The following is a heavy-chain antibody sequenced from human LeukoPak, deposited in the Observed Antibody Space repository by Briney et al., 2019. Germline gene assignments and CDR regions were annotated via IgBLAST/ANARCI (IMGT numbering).Heavy chain of an antibody. V-gene: IGHV1-2*02. CDR1: GYTFTGYY. CDR2: IDPNSAGR. D-gene: IGHD3-22*01. CDR3: ARGQYYYDSSGYLNAFDI. Sequence: ASVTVSFKASGYTFTGYYMHWVRQAPGKGREGMGCIDPNSAGRNYAQKFQGRVIMTRDTSISTAYMELRRLRSDDTAMYYCARGQYYYDSSGYLNAFDIWGQGTMVTVSS. J-gene: IGHJ3*02.